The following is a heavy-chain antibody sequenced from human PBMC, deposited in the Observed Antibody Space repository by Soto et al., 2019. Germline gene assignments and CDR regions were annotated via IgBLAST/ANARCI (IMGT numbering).Heavy chain of an antibody. V-gene: IGHV1-58*01. J-gene: IGHJ6*02. Sequence: SVKVSCKASGFTFTSSAVQWVRQARGQRLEWIGWIVVGSGNTNYAQKFQERVTITRDMSTSTAYMELSSLRSEDTAVYYCAAVSRYCSGGSCYYYYGMDVWGQGATVTVSS. D-gene: IGHD2-15*01. CDR3: AAVSRYCSGGSCYYYYGMDV. CDR2: IVVGSGNT. CDR1: GFTFTSSA.